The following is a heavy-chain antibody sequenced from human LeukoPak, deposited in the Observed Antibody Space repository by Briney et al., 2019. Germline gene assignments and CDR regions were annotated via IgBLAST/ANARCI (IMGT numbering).Heavy chain of an antibody. V-gene: IGHV1-69*05. D-gene: IGHD6-13*01. CDR2: IIPIFGTA. CDR1: GGTFSSYA. Sequence: VASVKVSCKASGGTFSSYAISWVRRAPGQGLEWMGRIIPIFGTANYAQKFQGRVTITTDESTSTAHMELSSLRSEDTAVYYCARSRIAAAGISFGYWGQGTLVTVSS. CDR3: ARSRIAAAGISFGY. J-gene: IGHJ4*02.